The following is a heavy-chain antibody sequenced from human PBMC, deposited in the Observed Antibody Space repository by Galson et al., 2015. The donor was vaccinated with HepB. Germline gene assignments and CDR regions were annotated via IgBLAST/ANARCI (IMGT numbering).Heavy chain of an antibody. J-gene: IGHJ4*02. V-gene: IGHV3-49*03. CDR3: TRVAFTMVRGVIIPSDY. CDR1: GFTFGDYA. Sequence: SLRLSCAASGFTFGDYAMSWFRQAPGKGLEWVGFIRSKAYGGTTEYAASVKGRFTISRDDSKSIAYLQMNSLKTEDTAVYYCTRVAFTMVRGVIIPSDYWGQGTLVTVSS. CDR2: IRSKAYGGTT. D-gene: IGHD3-10*01.